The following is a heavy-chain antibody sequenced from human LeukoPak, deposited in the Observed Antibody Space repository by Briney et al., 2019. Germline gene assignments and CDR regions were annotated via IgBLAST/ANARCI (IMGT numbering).Heavy chain of an antibody. J-gene: IGHJ3*02. CDR1: GGSISSYY. V-gene: IGHV4-59*01. CDR3: SRERDSSGFDAFDI. CDR2: IYYSGST. D-gene: IGHD3-22*01. Sequence: PSETLSLTCTVSGGSISSYYWSWIRQPPGKGLEWIGYIYYSGSTNYNPSLKSRVTISVDTSKNQFSLKLNSVTAADTAVYYCSRERDSSGFDAFDIWGQGTMVTVSS.